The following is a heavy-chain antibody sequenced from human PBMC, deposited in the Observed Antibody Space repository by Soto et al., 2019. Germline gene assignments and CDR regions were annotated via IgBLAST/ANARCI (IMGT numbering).Heavy chain of an antibody. CDR2: LYPDGRA. CDR1: GFTGSSNY. CDR3: ARGLGLEYRHNRGYFLLAY. Sequence: PGGSLGLSCAASGFTGSSNYLTRVRQAPGKGLKWVSVLYPDGRAYYADSVQGRFTISTDNSKNSVYLQMNTLRVEDTAVYYCARGLGLEYRHNRGYFLLAYWGPGTSV. J-gene: IGHJ6*01. V-gene: IGHV3-53*01. D-gene: IGHD3-22*01.